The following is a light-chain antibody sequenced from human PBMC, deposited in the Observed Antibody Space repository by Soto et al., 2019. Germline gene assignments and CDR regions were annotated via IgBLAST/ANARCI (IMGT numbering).Light chain of an antibody. CDR1: QSVLSSSNNRNF. CDR3: QQYDCAPLA. CDR2: WAS. J-gene: IGKJ1*01. Sequence: DIVMSQSPDSLAVSLGERATINCKSSQSVLSSSNNRNFLAWYQQRPGQPPKLLINWASTRASGVPDRFSGSGSGADVILTSRGLEAEDVAVYYCQQYDCAPLAFGQGTKGEIK. V-gene: IGKV4-1*01.